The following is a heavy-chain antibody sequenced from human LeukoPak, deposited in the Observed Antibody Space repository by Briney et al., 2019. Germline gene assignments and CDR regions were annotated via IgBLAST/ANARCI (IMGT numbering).Heavy chain of an antibody. J-gene: IGHJ4*02. D-gene: IGHD6-19*01. V-gene: IGHV3-23*01. Sequence: GGSLRLSCAASGFTFSSYAMSWVRQAPGKGLEWVSAISGSGGSTYYADSVKGRFTISRDNSKNTLYLQMNSLRVEDTAVYYCAGYSSGWYFDYWGQGTLVTVSS. CDR2: ISGSGGST. CDR1: GFTFSSYA. CDR3: AGYSSGWYFDY.